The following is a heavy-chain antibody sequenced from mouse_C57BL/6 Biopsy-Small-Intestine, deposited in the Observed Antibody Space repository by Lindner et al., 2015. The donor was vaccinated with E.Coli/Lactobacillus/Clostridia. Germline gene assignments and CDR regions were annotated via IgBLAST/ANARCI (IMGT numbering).Heavy chain of an antibody. D-gene: IGHD2-4*01. CDR1: GYTFTSYT. CDR3: ARSTYYDYDGPMDY. CDR2: INPSSGYT. J-gene: IGHJ4*01. Sequence: VQLQESGAELARPGASVKMSCKASGYTFTSYTIHWVKQRPGQGLEWIGYINPSSGYTKYNQKFKDKATLTAEKSSSTAYMQLSSLTSEDSSVYHCARSTYYDYDGPMDYWGQGTSVTVSS. V-gene: IGHV1-4*01.